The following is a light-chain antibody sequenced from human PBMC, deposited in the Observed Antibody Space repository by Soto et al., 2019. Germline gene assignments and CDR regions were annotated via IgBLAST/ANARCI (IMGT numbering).Light chain of an antibody. J-gene: IGKJ1*01. V-gene: IGKV3-20*01. CDR1: QSVSSSY. CDR3: QQYGSSPGT. CDR2: GAS. Sequence: EIVLTQSPGTLSVSPGERATLCCRASQSVSSSYLAWYQQKPGQAPRLLIYGASSRATGIPDRFSGSGSGTDFTLTISRLEPEDFAVYYCQQYGSSPGTFGQGTKVDIK.